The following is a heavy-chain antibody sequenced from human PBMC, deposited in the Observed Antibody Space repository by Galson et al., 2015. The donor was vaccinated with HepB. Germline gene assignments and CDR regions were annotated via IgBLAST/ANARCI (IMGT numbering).Heavy chain of an antibody. CDR2: ISNSGGTT. J-gene: IGHJ6*02. CDR1: GFTFRNYA. D-gene: IGHD3-16*02. Sequence: SLRLSCAASGFTFRNYAMSWVRQAPGKGLEWVSTISNSGGTTYYVGSVKGRFTISRDNSKNTLFLQMNNLRAEDTAIYYCGRTLYDYIWGNDRYYYGMDLWDRGTAVAVSS. CDR3: GRTLYDYIWGNDRYYYGMDL. V-gene: IGHV3-23*01.